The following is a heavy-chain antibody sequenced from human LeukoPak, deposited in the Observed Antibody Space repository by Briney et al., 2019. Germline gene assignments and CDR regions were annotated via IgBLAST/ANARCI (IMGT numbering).Heavy chain of an antibody. CDR1: GGSISSYY. CDR2: IYYSGST. CDR3: ARSIAVAGWFDP. J-gene: IGHJ5*02. V-gene: IGHV4-59*01. Sequence: SETLSLTCTVSGGSISSYYWSWIRQPPGKGLEWIGYIYYSGSTNYNPSLKSRVTISVDTSKNQFSLKLSSVTAADTAVYYCARSIAVAGWFDPWGQGTLVTVSS. D-gene: IGHD6-19*01.